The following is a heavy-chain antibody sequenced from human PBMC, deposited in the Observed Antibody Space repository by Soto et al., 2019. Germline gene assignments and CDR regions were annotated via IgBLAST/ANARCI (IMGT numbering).Heavy chain of an antibody. CDR1: GYTFTNYG. V-gene: IGHV1-18*01. J-gene: IGHJ4*01. D-gene: IGHD6-6*01. CDR3: SRGTSILASGDY. CDR2: VSAYNGER. Sequence: QVQLEQSGAEVKKPGASVKVSCKASGYTFTNYGINGARQAPGQGLEWLGWVSAYNGERRYAQRVQARVIMTTDTSTTTAYMELRSLRSDDTAVYCCSRGTSILASGDYWGQGTLVTVSS.